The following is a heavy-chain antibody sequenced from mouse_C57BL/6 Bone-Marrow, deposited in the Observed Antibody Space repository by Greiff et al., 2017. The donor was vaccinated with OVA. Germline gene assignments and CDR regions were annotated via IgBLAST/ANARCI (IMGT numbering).Heavy chain of an antibody. D-gene: IGHD4-1*01. CDR3: ARLGRRFAY. Sequence: QVQLQQSGPGLVQPSQSLSITCTVSGFSLTSYGVHWVRQSPGKGLEWLGVIWSGGSTDYNAAFISRLSISKDKSKSQVFFKMNSLQADDTAIYYCARLGRRFAYWGQGTLVTVSA. CDR1: GFSLTSYG. CDR2: IWSGGST. J-gene: IGHJ3*01. V-gene: IGHV2-2*01.